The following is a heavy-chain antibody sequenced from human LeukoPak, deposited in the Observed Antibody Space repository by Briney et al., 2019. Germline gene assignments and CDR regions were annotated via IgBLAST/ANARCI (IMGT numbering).Heavy chain of an antibody. D-gene: IGHD5-12*01. J-gene: IGHJ4*02. Sequence: PSETLSLTCAVYGGSFSGYYWSWIRQPPEAGLEWIGEINHSGSTNYNPSLKSRVTISVDTSKNQFSLKLSSVTAADTAVYYCARAYSGYVDFDYWGQGTLVTVSS. CDR2: INHSGST. V-gene: IGHV4-34*01. CDR1: GGSFSGYY. CDR3: ARAYSGYVDFDY.